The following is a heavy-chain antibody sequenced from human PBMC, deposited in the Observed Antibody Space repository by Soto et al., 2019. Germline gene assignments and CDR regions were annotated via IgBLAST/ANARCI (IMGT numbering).Heavy chain of an antibody. Sequence: PSETLSLTCSVSGGSMSSGGYYWSWIRQHPGKGLEWIGYIYYNGDTYYNPSLKSRVTISVDTSKNQFSLNLTSVTAADTAVYYCGGRGGSSSGFYYYTFDIWGQGTTVTVSS. V-gene: IGHV4-31*03. CDR2: IYYNGDT. CDR1: GGSMSSGGYY. J-gene: IGHJ6*02. CDR3: GGRGGSSSGFYYYTFDI. D-gene: IGHD6-6*01.